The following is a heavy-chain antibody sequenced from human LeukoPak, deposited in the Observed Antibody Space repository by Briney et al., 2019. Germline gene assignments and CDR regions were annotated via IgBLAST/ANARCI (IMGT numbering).Heavy chain of an antibody. CDR1: GGSLSRSY. CDR2: IYYSSST. CDR3: ARPSCSSTSCYWFDP. Sequence: PETLSLTRTVPGGSLSRSYPSWLRQPPGKIPETIGYIYYSSSTHYNPSLKSRVTISVDTSKNQLSLQLSSVTAADTAVYYCARPSCSSTSCYWFDPWGQGTLVTVSS. D-gene: IGHD2-2*01. V-gene: IGHV4-59*08. J-gene: IGHJ5*02.